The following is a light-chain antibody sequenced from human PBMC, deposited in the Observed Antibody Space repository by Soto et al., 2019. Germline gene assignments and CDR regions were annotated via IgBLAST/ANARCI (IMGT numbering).Light chain of an antibody. Sequence: EIVLTQSPATLSLSPGEGATLSCRASQSVSTYLAWYHQKPGQAPRLLIYGASSRATGIPDRFSGSGSGTDFTLTIRRLEPEDFAVYYCQQYGSSPETFGQGTMVDI. V-gene: IGKV3-20*01. CDR1: QSVSTY. J-gene: IGKJ1*01. CDR3: QQYGSSPET. CDR2: GAS.